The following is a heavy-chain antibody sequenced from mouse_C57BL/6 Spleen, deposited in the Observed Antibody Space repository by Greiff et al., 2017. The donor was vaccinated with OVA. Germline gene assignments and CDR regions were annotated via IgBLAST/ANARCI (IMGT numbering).Heavy chain of an antibody. CDR3: ARKNDGHFDY. V-gene: IGHV1-52*01. Sequence: QVQLQQPGAELVRPGSSVKLSCKASGYTFTSYWMHWVKQRPIQGLEWIGNIDPSDSETNYNQKFKDKATLTVDKSSSTAYMQLSSLTSEDSAVYYCARKNDGHFDYWGQGTTLTVSS. CDR2: IDPSDSET. D-gene: IGHD2-3*01. J-gene: IGHJ2*01. CDR1: GYTFTSYW.